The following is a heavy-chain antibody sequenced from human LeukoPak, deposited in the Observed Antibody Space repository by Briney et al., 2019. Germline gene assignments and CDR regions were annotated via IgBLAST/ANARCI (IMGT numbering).Heavy chain of an antibody. CDR1: GFTFGFYA. J-gene: IGHJ4*02. CDR2: ISGSGGST. V-gene: IGHV3-23*01. CDR3: AKREYYDSSRYSDF. D-gene: IGHD3-22*01. Sequence: GGSLRLSCAASGFTFGFYAMNWLRQAPGKGLEWVSTISGSGGSTYYADSVKGRFTISRDNSKNTLYLHMNSLRAEDTAVYFCAKREYYDSSRYSDFWGQGTLVTVSS.